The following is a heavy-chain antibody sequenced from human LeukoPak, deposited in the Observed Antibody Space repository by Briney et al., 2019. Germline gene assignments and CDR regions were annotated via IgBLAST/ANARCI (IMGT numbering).Heavy chain of an antibody. CDR2: INPNSGGT. D-gene: IGHD3-10*01. CDR1: GYTFTGYY. Sequence: GASVKVSCKASGYTFTGYYMHWVRQAPGQGLEWMGWINPNSGGTNYAQKFQGRVTMTRDTSISTAYMELSRLRSDDTAVYYCARDRSLGFGELNFEYWGQGTLVTVSS. V-gene: IGHV1-2*02. CDR3: ARDRSLGFGELNFEY. J-gene: IGHJ4*02.